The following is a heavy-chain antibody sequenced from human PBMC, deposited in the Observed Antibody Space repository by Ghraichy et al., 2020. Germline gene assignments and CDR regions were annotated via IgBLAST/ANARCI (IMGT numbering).Heavy chain of an antibody. V-gene: IGHV4-30-4*01. CDR3: ATRDADLGLRELASDY. CDR1: GASVSSNDYY. D-gene: IGHD1-26*01. J-gene: IGHJ4*02. Sequence: SETLSLTCAVSGASVSSNDYYWSWIRQAPGKGLEWLGYIHNLGGAFYNSSLKSRLSISLDTSKNQFSLKLASVTAADSAVYYCATRDADLGLRELASDYWGQGTLVTVSS. CDR2: IHNLGGA.